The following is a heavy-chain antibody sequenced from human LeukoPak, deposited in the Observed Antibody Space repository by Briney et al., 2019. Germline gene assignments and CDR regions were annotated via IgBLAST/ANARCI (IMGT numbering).Heavy chain of an antibody. CDR2: ISDNGGST. CDR1: GFTFSSYA. CDR3: ARQSGWRSYFDH. J-gene: IGHJ4*02. D-gene: IGHD6-19*01. Sequence: PGGSLRLSCAAAGFTFSSYAMSWVRQAPGKGLEWVSTISDNGGSTYYADSVKGRFTISRDNSKNTVYLQMNSLRAEDAAVYYCARQSGWRSYFDHWGQGTLATVSS. V-gene: IGHV3-23*01.